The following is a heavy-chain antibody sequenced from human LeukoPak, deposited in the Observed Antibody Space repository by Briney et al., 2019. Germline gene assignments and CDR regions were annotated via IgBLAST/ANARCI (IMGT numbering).Heavy chain of an antibody. CDR2: ISASGDST. J-gene: IGHJ5*02. D-gene: IGHD2-21*02. Sequence: TGRSLRLSCAASGFTFSSHAMRWVRQAPGKGLEWVSSISASGDSTYYADSVKGRFTISRDSANNMVYLQMNSLRAEDTAIYYCARKATLTGIPGWSDPWGQGTLVTVSS. CDR3: ARKATLTGIPGWSDP. CDR1: GFTFSSHA. V-gene: IGHV3-23*01.